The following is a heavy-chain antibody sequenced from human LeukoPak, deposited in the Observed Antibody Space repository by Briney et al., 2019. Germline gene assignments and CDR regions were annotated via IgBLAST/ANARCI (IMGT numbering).Heavy chain of an antibody. V-gene: IGHV3-7*01. Sequence: GGSLRLSCVASGFTFTNNWMTWVRQAPGKGLEWVANIKPDESEKYYVDSVKGRFTISRDNAKNTVYLQMDSLRVEDTAVYYCATASAETGTFVYWGQGTLVTVSS. CDR1: GFTFTNNW. CDR3: ATASAETGTFVY. D-gene: IGHD6-19*01. J-gene: IGHJ4*02. CDR2: IKPDESEK.